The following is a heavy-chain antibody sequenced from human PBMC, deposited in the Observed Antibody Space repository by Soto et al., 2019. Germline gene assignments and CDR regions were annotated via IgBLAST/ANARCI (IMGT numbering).Heavy chain of an antibody. D-gene: IGHD6-13*01. CDR1: GFTFSSYW. J-gene: IGHJ4*02. V-gene: IGHV3-74*01. CDR2: INSDGSST. Sequence: GGSLRLSCAASGFTFSSYWMHWVRQAPGKGLVWVSRINSDGSSTSYADSVKGRFTISRDNAKNTLYLQMNSLRAEDTAVYYCARGDSSSWYVSDWGQGTLVTVSS. CDR3: ARGDSSSWYVSD.